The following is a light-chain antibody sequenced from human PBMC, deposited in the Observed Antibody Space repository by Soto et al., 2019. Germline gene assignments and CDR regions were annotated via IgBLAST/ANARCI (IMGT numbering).Light chain of an antibody. V-gene: IGKV3-15*01. CDR2: GAS. J-gene: IGKJ1*01. CDR1: QSVSSN. CDR3: RQYNNWPRT. Sequence: EIVLTQSPATLSLSPGERATLSCRASQSVSSNLAWYQHKPGQAPRLLIYGASTRATGIPARFSGSGSGTEFTLTISSLQSEDFAVYYCRQYNNWPRTFGQGTKVDIK.